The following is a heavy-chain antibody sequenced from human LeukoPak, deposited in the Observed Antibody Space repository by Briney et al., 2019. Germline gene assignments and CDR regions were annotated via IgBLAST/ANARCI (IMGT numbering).Heavy chain of an antibody. CDR2: IFSSGNA. D-gene: IGHD5-24*01. CDR1: GGSFGTFY. CDR3: ARWAHSVTYKSWFFDL. V-gene: IGHV4-4*07. Sequence: SETQSLTCSVSGGSFGTFYWSWIRQPAGKGLEWLGRIFSSGNANYNPSLKSRLTMSVDTSKNEFSLRLNSVTAADTAVYYCARWAHSVTYKSWFFDLWGRGTLVTVSS. J-gene: IGHJ2*01.